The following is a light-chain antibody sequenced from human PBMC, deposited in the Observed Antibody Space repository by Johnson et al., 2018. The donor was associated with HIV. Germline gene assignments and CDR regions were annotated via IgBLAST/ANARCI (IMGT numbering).Light chain of an antibody. CDR1: SSNVGSSF. CDR2: DNN. Sequence: QPVLTQPPSVSAAPGQTVTISCSGSSSNVGSSFVSWYRQVPGTAPKLLIYDNNKRPSGIPDRFSGSKSGTSATLGITGLQTGDEADYYCGTWDSSLIAGYVFGTGTKVTFL. V-gene: IGLV1-51*01. J-gene: IGLJ1*01. CDR3: GTWDSSLIAGYV.